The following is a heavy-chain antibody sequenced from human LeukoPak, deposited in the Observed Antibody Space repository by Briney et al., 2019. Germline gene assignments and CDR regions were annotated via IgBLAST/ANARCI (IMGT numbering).Heavy chain of an antibody. CDR2: ISAYNGNT. Sequence: GASVKVSCKASGYTFTSYGISWVRQAPGQGLEWMGWISAYNGNTNYAQKLQGRVTMTTDTSTSTAYMELRSLRPDDTAVYYCARVLRGYYGSGTTGWFDPWGQGTLVTVSS. D-gene: IGHD3-10*01. CDR3: ARVLRGYYGSGTTGWFDP. V-gene: IGHV1-18*01. J-gene: IGHJ5*02. CDR1: GYTFTSYG.